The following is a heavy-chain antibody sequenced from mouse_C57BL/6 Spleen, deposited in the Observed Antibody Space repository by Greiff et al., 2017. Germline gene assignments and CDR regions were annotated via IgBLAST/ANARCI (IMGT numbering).Heavy chain of an antibody. Sequence: QVQLQQPGAELVKPGASVKLSCKASGYTFTSYWMHWVKQRPGQGLEWIGMIHPNSGSTNYNEKFKSKATQTVDKASSTAYMQLSSLTSEDSAVYYLARDGKYYDYDGDGVDYWGQGTTLTVSS. CDR1: GYTFTSYW. CDR2: IHPNSGST. V-gene: IGHV1-64*01. CDR3: ARDGKYYDYDGDGVDY. J-gene: IGHJ2*01. D-gene: IGHD2-4*01.